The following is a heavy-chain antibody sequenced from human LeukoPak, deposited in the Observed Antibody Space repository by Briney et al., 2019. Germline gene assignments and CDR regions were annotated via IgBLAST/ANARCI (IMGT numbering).Heavy chain of an antibody. J-gene: IGHJ6*03. V-gene: IGHV3-23*01. CDR3: AKDSGGTYFYYYYYMDV. Sequence: GGSLGLSCAASGFSFSTYAMSWVRQTPGKGLEWVSAISAGGATIYYADSVKGRFTVSRDNSKNTLYLHMSSLRAEDTAIYYCAKDSGGTYFYYYYYMDVWGKGTTVTVSS. CDR2: ISAGGATI. CDR1: GFSFSTYA. D-gene: IGHD1-26*01.